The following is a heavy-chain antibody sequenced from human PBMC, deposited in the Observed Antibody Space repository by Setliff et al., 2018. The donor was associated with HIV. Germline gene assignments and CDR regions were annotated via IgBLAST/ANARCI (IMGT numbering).Heavy chain of an antibody. CDR1: GGSISRDSFY. D-gene: IGHD3-22*01. Sequence: SETMSLTCTVSGGSISRDSFYWGWFRQPPGEGLEWIGSIYYSGTTYYAPSLETRLTISVDTSTNQFSLKLTSVTAADTAMYFCAGDSGYPSNWFDPWGQGILVTVSS. V-gene: IGHV4-39*02. CDR3: AGDSGYPSNWFDP. J-gene: IGHJ5*02. CDR2: IYYSGTT.